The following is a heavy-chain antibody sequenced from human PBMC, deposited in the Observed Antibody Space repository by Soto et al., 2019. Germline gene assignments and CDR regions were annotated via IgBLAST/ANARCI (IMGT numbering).Heavy chain of an antibody. V-gene: IGHV1-8*01. CDR1: GYTFTSYD. Sequence: ASVKVSCKASGYTFTSYDINWVRQATGQGLEWMGWMNPNSGNTGYAQKFQGRVTMTRNTSISTAYMELSSLRSEDTAVYYCARGIVVVPAAMYYYYYYYYMDVWGKGTTVTVSS. CDR2: MNPNSGNT. D-gene: IGHD2-2*01. J-gene: IGHJ6*03. CDR3: ARGIVVVPAAMYYYYYYYYMDV.